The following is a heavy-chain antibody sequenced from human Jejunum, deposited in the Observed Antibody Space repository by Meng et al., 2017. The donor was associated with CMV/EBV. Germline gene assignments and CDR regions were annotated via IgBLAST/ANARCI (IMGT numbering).Heavy chain of an antibody. CDR1: RTEW. CDR2: IKQDGTEK. Sequence: RTEWMSWVSQATGKGLEWVAKIKQDGTEKYYVDSVKGRFTISRDNAKNSLYLQLDTLRADDTAIYYCAREALGGLGVPMTRTEFDLWGQGTLVTVSS. J-gene: IGHJ4*02. D-gene: IGHD3-16*01. V-gene: IGHV3-7*01. CDR3: AREALGGLGVPMTRTEFDL.